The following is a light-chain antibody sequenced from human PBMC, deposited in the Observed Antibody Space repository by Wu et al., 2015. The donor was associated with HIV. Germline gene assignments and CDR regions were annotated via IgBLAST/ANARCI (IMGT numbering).Light chain of an antibody. CDR2: AAS. J-gene: IGKJ2*03. Sequence: DIQMTQSPSSLSASVGDRVTITCRASQSISSYLNWYQQKPGKAPKLLIYAASSLQSGVPSRFSGSGSGTDFTLTISSLQPEDFATYYCQQSYSTPYSFGQGTQAGDQT. CDR3: QQSYSTPYS. CDR1: QSISSY. V-gene: IGKV1-39*01.